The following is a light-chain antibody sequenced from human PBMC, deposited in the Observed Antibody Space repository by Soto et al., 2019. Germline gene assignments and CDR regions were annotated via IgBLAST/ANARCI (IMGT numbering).Light chain of an antibody. CDR3: QQYNSYWT. J-gene: IGKJ1*01. Sequence: DIQMTQSPSTLSASVGDRVTITCRASQSISGWLAWYQQKPGKAPKLVIYDASSLESGVPSRFSGSGSGAEFTLTISSLQPDDFATYYCQQYNSYWTFGQGTKVEIK. CDR2: DAS. CDR1: QSISGW. V-gene: IGKV1-5*01.